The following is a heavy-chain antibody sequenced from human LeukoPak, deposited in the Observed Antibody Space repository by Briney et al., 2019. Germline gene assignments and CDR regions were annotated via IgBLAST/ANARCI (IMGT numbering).Heavy chain of an antibody. V-gene: IGHV5-51*01. CDR3: ARTLDFYDSSGPLDY. CDR1: GYTFTNSW. J-gene: IGHJ4*02. Sequence: GESLKISCKTSGYTFTNSWIGWVRQMPGKGLEWMGIIHPSDSGTKYSPSFQGQVTISLDKSISTAYLQWSSLKASDTAVYYCARTLDFYDSSGPLDYWGQGTLVTVS. CDR2: IHPSDSGT. D-gene: IGHD3-22*01.